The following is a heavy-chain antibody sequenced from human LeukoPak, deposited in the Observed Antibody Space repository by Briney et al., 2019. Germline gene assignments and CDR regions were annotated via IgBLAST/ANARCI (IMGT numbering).Heavy chain of an antibody. CDR1: GYTFTSYY. CDR3: ARDPYGSGSYYPLDY. J-gene: IGHJ4*02. Sequence: PGASVKVSCKASGYTFTSYYMHWVRQAPGQGLEWMGIINPSGGSTSYAQKFQGRVTMTRDMSTSTVYMELSSLRSEDTAVYYCARDPYGSGSYYPLDYWGQGTLVTVSS. D-gene: IGHD3-10*01. CDR2: INPSGGST. V-gene: IGHV1-46*01.